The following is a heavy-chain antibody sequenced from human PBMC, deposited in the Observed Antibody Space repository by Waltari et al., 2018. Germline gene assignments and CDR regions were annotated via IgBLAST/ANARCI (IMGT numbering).Heavy chain of an antibody. J-gene: IGHJ4*02. CDR3: VLVLMVYAHDYFDY. CDR2: IIPCVGRT. CDR1: GGTFSSYS. D-gene: IGHD2-8*01. Sequence: QVQLVQSGAEVKKPGSSVNVSCKASGGTFSSYSIRWVRQAHGQGLEWMGGIIPCVGRTNYERKYKGRVTITEDESTSTAYMEMSSLRSEDTAVYYGVLVLMVYAHDYFDYWGQGTLVTVAS. V-gene: IGHV1-69*01.